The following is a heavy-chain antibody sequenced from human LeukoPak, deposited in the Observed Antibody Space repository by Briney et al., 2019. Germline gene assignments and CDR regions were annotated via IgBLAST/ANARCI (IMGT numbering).Heavy chain of an antibody. CDR3: AISGVRGVIRYYFDY. Sequence: GASVKVSCKASGYTFTSYAMHWVRQAPGQRLEWMGWINAGNGNTKYSQKFQGRVTITRDTSASTAYMELSSLRSEDTAVYYCAISGVRGVIRYYFDYWGQGTLVTVSS. J-gene: IGHJ4*02. CDR1: GYTFTSYA. V-gene: IGHV1-3*01. CDR2: INAGNGNT. D-gene: IGHD3-10*01.